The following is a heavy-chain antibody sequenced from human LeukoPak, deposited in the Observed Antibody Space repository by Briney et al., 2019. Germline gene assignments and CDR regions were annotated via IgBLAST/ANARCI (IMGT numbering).Heavy chain of an antibody. J-gene: IGHJ4*02. CDR3: ARAPMGAAALY. CDR2: MNPVSGNA. Sequence: ASVKVSCKASGYTFTSYAMHWVRQAPGQRLEWMGWMNPVSGNAGSAQKFQGRVTLTRDTSISTAYMELSSLRSDDTAFYYCARAPMGAAALYWGQGTLVTVSS. CDR1: GYTFTSYA. V-gene: IGHV1-8*02. D-gene: IGHD6-13*01.